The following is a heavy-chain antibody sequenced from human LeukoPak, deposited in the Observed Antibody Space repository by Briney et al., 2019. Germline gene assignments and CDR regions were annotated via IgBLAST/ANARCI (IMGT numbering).Heavy chain of an antibody. D-gene: IGHD3-16*02. CDR3: ARSEGRTRHYDYVWGSYRTDNWFDP. J-gene: IGHJ5*02. CDR2: IYYSGST. Sequence: SETLSLTCTVSGGSISSSSYYWGWIRQPPGKGLEWIGNIYYSGSTYYNPSLKSRVTISVDTSKNQFSLKLSSVTAADTAVYYCARSEGRTRHYDYVWGSYRTDNWFDPWGQGTLVTVSS. V-gene: IGHV4-39*07. CDR1: GGSISSSSYY.